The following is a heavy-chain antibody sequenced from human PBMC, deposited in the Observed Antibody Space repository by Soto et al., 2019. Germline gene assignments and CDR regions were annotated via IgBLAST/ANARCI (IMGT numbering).Heavy chain of an antibody. Sequence: GGSLRLSCAASGFTFSSYSMNWVRQVPGKGLEWVSYISSSSSTIYYADSVKGRFTISRDNAKKSLYLQMNSLGAEDTAVYYSASMDYYDSSGYTHSDYWGQGTLVTVSS. CDR2: ISSSSSTI. CDR3: ASMDYYDSSGYTHSDY. D-gene: IGHD3-22*01. V-gene: IGHV3-48*04. CDR1: GFTFSSYS. J-gene: IGHJ4*02.